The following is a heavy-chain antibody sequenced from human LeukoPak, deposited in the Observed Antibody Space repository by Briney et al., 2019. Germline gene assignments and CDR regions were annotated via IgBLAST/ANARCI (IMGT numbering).Heavy chain of an antibody. D-gene: IGHD6-19*01. CDR1: GGTFSSYA. CDR2: IIPIFGTA. V-gene: IGHV1-69*01. J-gene: IGHJ4*02. CDR3: ARDHMQWLAYFDY. Sequence: ASVKVSCKASGGTFSSYAISWVRQAPGQGLEWMGGIIPIFGTANYAQKFQGRVTTTADESTSTAYMELSSLRSEDTAVYYCARDHMQWLAYFDYWGQGTLVTVSS.